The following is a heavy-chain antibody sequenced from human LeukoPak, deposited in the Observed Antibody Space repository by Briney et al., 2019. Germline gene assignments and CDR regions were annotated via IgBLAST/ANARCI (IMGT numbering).Heavy chain of an antibody. D-gene: IGHD6-13*01. CDR3: ARVSSSWYRRAYYFDY. Sequence: ASVTVSCKASGYTFTSYGISWVRQAPGQGLEWMGWISAYNGNTNYAQKLQGRVTMTTDTSTSTAYTELRSLISDDTAVYYCARVSSSWYRRAYYFDYWGQGTLVTVSS. CDR1: GYTFTSYG. CDR2: ISAYNGNT. J-gene: IGHJ4*02. V-gene: IGHV1-18*04.